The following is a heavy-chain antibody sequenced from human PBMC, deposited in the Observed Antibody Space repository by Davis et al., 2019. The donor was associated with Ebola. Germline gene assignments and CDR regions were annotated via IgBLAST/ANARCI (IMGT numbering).Heavy chain of an antibody. CDR2: IDNDGGGT. J-gene: IGHJ4*02. CDR3: ATVFDY. CDR1: CRIFTNSS. Sequence: YFAFSCRIFTNSSIHPLRLAAGTGQAWVSRIDNDGGGTSYADSVKGRFTISRDNAKNTVYLQMNSLRADDTAVYYCATVFDYWGQGILDTVSS. V-gene: IGHV3-74*01.